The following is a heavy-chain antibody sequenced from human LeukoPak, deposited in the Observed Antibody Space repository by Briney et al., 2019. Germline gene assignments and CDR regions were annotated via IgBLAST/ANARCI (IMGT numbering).Heavy chain of an antibody. CDR3: AKDRDWASAAGTDFDY. CDR2: IRYDGISE. CDR1: GFTFSSYG. Sequence: GGSLRLSCAASGFTFSSYGMHWVRQAPGKGLEWVTFIRYDGISEYYADSVKGRFTISRDNSRDTLYLQMNSLRAEDTAVYYCAKDRDWASAAGTDFDYWGQGTLVTVSS. D-gene: IGHD6-13*01. V-gene: IGHV3-30*02. J-gene: IGHJ4*02.